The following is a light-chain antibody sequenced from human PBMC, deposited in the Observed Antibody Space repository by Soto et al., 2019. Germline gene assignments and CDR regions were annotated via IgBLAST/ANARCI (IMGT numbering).Light chain of an antibody. Sequence: DIQMTQSPSTLSASVGDRVTITCRASQSISTWLAWYQHKPGKAPKLLIYKASSLESGVPSRFSGSGSGTEFPLTISSLQPDDLATYYCQQYSRTFGQGTKVEIK. CDR2: KAS. V-gene: IGKV1-5*03. J-gene: IGKJ1*01. CDR3: QQYSRT. CDR1: QSISTW.